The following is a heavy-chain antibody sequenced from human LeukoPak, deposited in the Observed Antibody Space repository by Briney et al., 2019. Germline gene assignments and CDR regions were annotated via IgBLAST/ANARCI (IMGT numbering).Heavy chain of an antibody. CDR1: GGTFSSYA. Sequence: SVKVSCKASGGTFSSYAISWVRQAPGQGLEWMGGIIPIFGTANYAQKFQGRVTITTDESTSTVYMELSSLRSEDTAVYYCAVSSGWYHSSFDYWGQGTLVTVSS. V-gene: IGHV1-69*05. CDR2: IIPIFGTA. D-gene: IGHD6-19*01. J-gene: IGHJ4*02. CDR3: AVSSGWYHSSFDY.